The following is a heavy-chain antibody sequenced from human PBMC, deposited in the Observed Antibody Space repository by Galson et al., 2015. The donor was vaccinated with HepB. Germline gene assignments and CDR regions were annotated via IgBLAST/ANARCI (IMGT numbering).Heavy chain of an antibody. CDR1: GSTFSSYG. CDR3: AKGGAGDYYYMDV. D-gene: IGHD3-10*01. J-gene: IGHJ6*03. CDR2: ISYDGSNK. Sequence: SLRLSCAASGSTFSSYGMHWVRQAPGKGLEWVAVISYDGSNKYYADSVKGRFTISRDNSKNTLYLQMNSLRAEDTAVYYCAKGGAGDYYYMDVWGKGTTVTVSS. V-gene: IGHV3-30*18.